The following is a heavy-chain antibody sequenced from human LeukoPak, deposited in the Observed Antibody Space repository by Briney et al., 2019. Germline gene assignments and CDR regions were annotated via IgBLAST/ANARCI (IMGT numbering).Heavy chain of an antibody. J-gene: IGHJ4*02. D-gene: IGHD3-22*01. Sequence: GGSLRLSCAASGFTFDDYAMHWVRHAPGKGLEWVSGISWNSGSIGYADSVKGRFTISRDNAKNSLYLQMNSLRAEDTALYYCAKFTTYYYDSSGYPDYWGQGTLVTVSS. CDR2: ISWNSGSI. V-gene: IGHV3-9*01. CDR3: AKFTTYYYDSSGYPDY. CDR1: GFTFDDYA.